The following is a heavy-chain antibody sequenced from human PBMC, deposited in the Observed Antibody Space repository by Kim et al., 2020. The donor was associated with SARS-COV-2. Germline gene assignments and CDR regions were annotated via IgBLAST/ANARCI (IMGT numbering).Heavy chain of an antibody. CDR3: ARDATMVRGVLLAASNYYYYDGMDV. CDR1: GGTFSSYA. J-gene: IGHJ6*02. Sequence: SVKVSCKASGGTFSSYAISWVRQAPGQGLEWMGGIIPIFGTANYAQKFQGRVTITADESTSTAYMELSSLRSEDTAVYYCARDATMVRGVLLAASNYYYYDGMDVWGQGTTVTVSS. D-gene: IGHD3-10*01. V-gene: IGHV1-69*13. CDR2: IIPIFGTA.